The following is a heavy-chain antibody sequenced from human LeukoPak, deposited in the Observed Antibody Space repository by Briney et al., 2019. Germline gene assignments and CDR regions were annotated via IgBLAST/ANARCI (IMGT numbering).Heavy chain of an antibody. D-gene: IGHD2-2*01. J-gene: IGHJ6*03. CDR1: GGSISSYY. Sequence: SESLSXTCGVAGGSISSYYWSWRRRPPGKGGGXXGDXYXSGSTNYNPSLKSRVTISVDTSKNQFSLKLSSVTAADTAVYYCARGSSNVVPAANSGGVYYYYYMDFWGKGTTVTVSS. V-gene: IGHV4-59*01. CDR2: XYXSGST. CDR3: ARGSSNVVPAANSGGVYYYYYMDF.